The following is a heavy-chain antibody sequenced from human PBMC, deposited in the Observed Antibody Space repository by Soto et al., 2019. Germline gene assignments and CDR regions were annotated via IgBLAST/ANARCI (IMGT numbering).Heavy chain of an antibody. CDR1: GYTFTSYG. Sequence: QVQLVQSGAEVKKPGASVKVSCKISGYTFTSYGISWVRQAPGQGLERMGWISSYNGNRNYALKFQDRVTMTTDTSTSTAYMELRRLRSDDTAVYYCARDRYYDSSGLYDFDYWGQGTLGTVSS. D-gene: IGHD3-22*01. J-gene: IGHJ4*02. V-gene: IGHV1-18*01. CDR3: ARDRYYDSSGLYDFDY. CDR2: ISSYNGNR.